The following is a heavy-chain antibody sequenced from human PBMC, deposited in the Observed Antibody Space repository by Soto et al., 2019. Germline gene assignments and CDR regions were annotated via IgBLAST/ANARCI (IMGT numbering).Heavy chain of an antibody. CDR3: ARHERCSSPSCRYVDY. V-gene: IGHV5-51*01. D-gene: IGHD2-2*01. J-gene: IGHJ4*02. Sequence: EVQLVQSGAEVKKPGESLKISCKGFGYRFTSYWIGWVRQVPGKGLEWMGIIYPGDSDTRYNPSLEGQVTLSADKSNKTAYLQWRSLKASDSAMYYCARHERCSSPSCRYVDYWGQGTPVIVSS. CDR1: GYRFTSYW. CDR2: IYPGDSDT.